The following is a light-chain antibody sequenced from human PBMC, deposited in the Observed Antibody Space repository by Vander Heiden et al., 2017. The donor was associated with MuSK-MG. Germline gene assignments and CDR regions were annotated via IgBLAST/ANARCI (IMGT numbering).Light chain of an antibody. CDR2: EVS. CDR3: SSYTSSSTWV. J-gene: IGLJ3*02. Sequence: QSALTQPASVSGSPGQSLTISCTGTSSDVGGYNYVSWYQQHPGKAPKLMSYEVSNRPSGVSNRFSGSKSGNTASLTISGLQAEDEADYYCSSYTSSSTWVFGGGTKLTVL. CDR1: SSDVGGYNY. V-gene: IGLV2-14*01.